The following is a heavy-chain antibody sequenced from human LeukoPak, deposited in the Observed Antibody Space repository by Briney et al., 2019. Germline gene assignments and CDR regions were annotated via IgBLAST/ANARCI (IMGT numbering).Heavy chain of an antibody. J-gene: IGHJ4*02. V-gene: IGHV3-30*02. CDR2: IRYDGSNK. D-gene: IGHD4-17*01. CDR1: GFTFSSYG. Sequence: GGSLRLSCAASGFTFSSYGMHWVRQAPGKGLEWVAFIRYDGSNKYYADSVKGRFTISRDNSKNTLYLQMNSLRAEDTAVYYCAKDYGDFLRGSFDYWGQGTLVTVSS. CDR3: AKDYGDFLRGSFDY.